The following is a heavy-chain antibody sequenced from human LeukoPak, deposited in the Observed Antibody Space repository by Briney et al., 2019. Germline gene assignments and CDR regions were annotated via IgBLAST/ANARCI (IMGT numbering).Heavy chain of an antibody. J-gene: IGHJ4*02. CDR1: GYTFTGYY. V-gene: IGHV1-2*02. CDR2: INPNSGGT. D-gene: IGHD3-9*01. CDR3: VRDFDWGPDY. Sequence: ASVKVSCKASGYTFTGYYMHWVRQAPGQGLEWMGWINPNSGGTNYAQKFQDRITVTRDASISTMYLELNRLTSDDTAVYYCVRDFDWGPDYWGQGTLVAVSS.